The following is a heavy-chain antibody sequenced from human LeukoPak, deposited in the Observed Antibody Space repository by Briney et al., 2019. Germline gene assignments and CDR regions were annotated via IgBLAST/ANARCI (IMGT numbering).Heavy chain of an antibody. J-gene: IGHJ3*02. CDR2: IYYNGST. CDR1: GGSISSSSYY. V-gene: IGHV4-39*07. Sequence: SETLSLTCTVSGGSISSSSYYWGWIRQPPGKGLEWIGSIYYNGSTYYNPSLKSRVTISVDTSKNQFSLKLSSVTAADTAVYYCARDLDAFDIWGQGTMVTVSS. CDR3: ARDLDAFDI.